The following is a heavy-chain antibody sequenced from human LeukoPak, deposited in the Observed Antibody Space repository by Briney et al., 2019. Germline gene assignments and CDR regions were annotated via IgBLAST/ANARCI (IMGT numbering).Heavy chain of an antibody. CDR3: TKSYCGGDCQNLDGFDV. Sequence: GGSLRLSCAASGFPFSSYGTHWVRQAPGKGLEWVAFISYDGNNKYFVDSVKGRFTISRDESKSTMDLQMNSLKVEDTAIYFCTKSYCGGDCQNLDGFDVWGQGTMVIVSS. CDR2: ISYDGNNK. V-gene: IGHV3-30*02. J-gene: IGHJ3*01. D-gene: IGHD2-21*02. CDR1: GFPFSSYG.